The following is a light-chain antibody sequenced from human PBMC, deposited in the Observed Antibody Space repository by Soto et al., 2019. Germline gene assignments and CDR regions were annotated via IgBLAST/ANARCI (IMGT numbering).Light chain of an antibody. V-gene: IGKV3-15*01. CDR3: QQYNNWPF. Sequence: EIVMTQSPATLSVSPGERATLSCRASQSVSSNLAWYQQKPGQAPRLLIYGASTRATGIPARFSGSGSGTEFTLTINNLQSEDFAVYYCQQYNNWPFFGGGTKVEI. CDR2: GAS. CDR1: QSVSSN. J-gene: IGKJ4*01.